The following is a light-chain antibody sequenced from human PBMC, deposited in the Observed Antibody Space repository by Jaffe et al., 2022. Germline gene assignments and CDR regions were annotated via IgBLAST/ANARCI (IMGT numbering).Light chain of an antibody. CDR1: QGIGTW. CDR3: QPTNSFPGT. Sequence: DIQMTQSPSSVSASVGDRVTITCRASQGIGTWLAWYQQKPGKAPNVLIYSASRLQSGVPSRFSGSGSGTDFILTISSLQPEDFATYYCQPTNSFPGTFGQGTKVEFK. V-gene: IGKV1-12*01. J-gene: IGKJ1*01. CDR2: SAS.